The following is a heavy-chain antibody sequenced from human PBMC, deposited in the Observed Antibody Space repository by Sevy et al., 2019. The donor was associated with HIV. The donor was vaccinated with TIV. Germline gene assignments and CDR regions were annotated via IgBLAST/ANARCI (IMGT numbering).Heavy chain of an antibody. Sequence: SETLSLTCTVSGYSISSGGYYWSWIRQHPGKGLEWIGYIDYTGNAYYTPSLQSRITISVDTSKNQFSLKLTSVTAADTAVYYCARVPFYYDFDGYYYFDYWGQGTLVTVSS. V-gene: IGHV4-31*03. CDR3: ARVPFYYDFDGYYYFDY. D-gene: IGHD3-22*01. CDR2: IDYTGNA. J-gene: IGHJ4*02. CDR1: GYSISSGGYY.